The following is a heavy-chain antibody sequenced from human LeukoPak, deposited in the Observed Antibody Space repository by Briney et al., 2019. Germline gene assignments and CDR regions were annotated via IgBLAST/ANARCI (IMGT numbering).Heavy chain of an antibody. Sequence: PGGSLRLSCAASGFTFSYYWMHWVRQVPGKGLVWVSRSDGGGSSTSYADSVKGRFSISRDNAKSILYLQMNSLRAEDTAVYYCARGPGSSGGAYVGDYWGHGTLVTVSS. D-gene: IGHD3-22*01. J-gene: IGHJ4*01. CDR3: ARGPGSSGGAYVGDY. CDR2: SDGGGSST. V-gene: IGHV3-74*01. CDR1: GFTFSYYW.